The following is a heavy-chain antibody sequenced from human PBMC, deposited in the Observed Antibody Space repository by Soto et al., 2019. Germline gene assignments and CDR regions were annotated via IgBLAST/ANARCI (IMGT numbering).Heavy chain of an antibody. Sequence: EVQLLESGGGLVQPGGSLSLSGPPSGSPFGSYAMRGVRQAPVKGLEWVSAISGSSDSTYYADSVKGRFTISRDNSKNTLYLQMNSLRAEDTAVYYCARRGSGSYYDYWGQGTLVTVSS. CDR3: ARRGSGSYYDY. CDR1: GSPFGSYA. V-gene: IGHV3-23*01. CDR2: ISGSSDST. J-gene: IGHJ4*02. D-gene: IGHD1-26*01.